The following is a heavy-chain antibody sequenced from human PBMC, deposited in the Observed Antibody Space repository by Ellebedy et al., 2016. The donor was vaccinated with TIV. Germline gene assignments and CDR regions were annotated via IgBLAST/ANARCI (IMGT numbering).Heavy chain of an antibody. V-gene: IGHV4-34*01. CDR1: GGSFSGYY. Sequence: SETLSLXXAVYGGSFSGYYWSWIRQPPGKGLEWIGEINHSGSTNYNPSLKSRVTISVDTSKNQFSLKLSSVTAADTAVYYCARGINYGSGSYYNLPGTNYYYYGMDVWGQGTTVTVSS. J-gene: IGHJ6*02. CDR3: ARGINYGSGSYYNLPGTNYYYYGMDV. D-gene: IGHD3-10*01. CDR2: INHSGST.